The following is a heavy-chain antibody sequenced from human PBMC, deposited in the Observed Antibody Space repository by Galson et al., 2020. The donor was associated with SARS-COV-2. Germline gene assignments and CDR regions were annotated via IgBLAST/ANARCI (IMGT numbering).Heavy chain of an antibody. Sequence: SETLSLTCDVSGYSITSGYYWGWIRQPPGKGLEWIGSIYHSGTTYYNTSLKSRLTISVDTSKNQFFLKVRSVTAADTAVYYCARIMAVAGSGDNWGQGTLVTVSS. CDR3: ARIMAVAGSGDN. J-gene: IGHJ4*02. CDR1: GYSITSGYY. CDR2: IYHSGTT. D-gene: IGHD6-19*01. V-gene: IGHV4-38-2*01.